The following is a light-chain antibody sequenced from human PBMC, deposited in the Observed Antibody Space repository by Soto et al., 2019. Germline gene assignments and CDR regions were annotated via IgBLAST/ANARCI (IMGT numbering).Light chain of an antibody. CDR3: QQYDSSPPT. J-gene: IGKJ3*01. CDR2: GAS. CDR1: QSVSSSY. Sequence: EIVLTQSPGTLSSSPGERATLSCRASQSVSSSYLAWYQQKPGQAPRLLIYGASSRATGIPDRFSGSGSGTDFTLTISRLEPEDFAVYYCQQYDSSPPTFGPGTKVEIK. V-gene: IGKV3-20*01.